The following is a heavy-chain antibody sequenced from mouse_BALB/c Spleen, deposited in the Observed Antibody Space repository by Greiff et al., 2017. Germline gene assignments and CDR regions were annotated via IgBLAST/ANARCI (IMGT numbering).Heavy chain of an antibody. J-gene: IGHJ2*01. CDR3: ASTTVVDYFDY. Sequence: VQLQQSGAELVKPGASVKLSCTASGFNIKDTYMHWVKQRPEQGLEWIGRIDPANGNTKYDPKFQGKATITADTSSNTAYLQLSSLTSVDTAVYYCASTTVVDYFDYWGQGTTLTVSS. CDR1: GFNIKDTY. D-gene: IGHD1-1*01. CDR2: IDPANGNT. V-gene: IGHV14-3*02.